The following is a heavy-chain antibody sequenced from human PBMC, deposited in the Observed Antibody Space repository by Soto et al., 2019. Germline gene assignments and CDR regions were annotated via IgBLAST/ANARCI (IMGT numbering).Heavy chain of an antibody. CDR1: GGTFSGYA. V-gene: IGHV1-69*13. Sequence: GASVKVSCKASGGTFSGYAISWVRQAPGQGLEWMGGIIPIFGTANYAQKFQGRVTITADESTSTAYMELSSLRSEDTAVYYCARGSGYDYLYGMDVWGQGPRSPLL. CDR2: IIPIFGTA. CDR3: ARGSGYDYLYGMDV. J-gene: IGHJ6*02. D-gene: IGHD5-12*01.